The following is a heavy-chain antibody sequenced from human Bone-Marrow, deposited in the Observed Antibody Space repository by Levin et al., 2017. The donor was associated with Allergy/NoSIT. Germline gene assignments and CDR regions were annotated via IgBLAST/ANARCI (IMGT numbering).Heavy chain of an antibody. CDR1: GGSISSGGYY. CDR3: AREVPLELRRGDTNFDY. CDR2: IYYSGST. V-gene: IGHV4-31*03. J-gene: IGHJ4*02. D-gene: IGHD1-7*01. Sequence: KPSETLSLTCTVSGGSISSGGYYWSWIRQHPGKGLEWIGYIYYSGSTYYNPSLKSRVTISVDTSKNQFSLKLSSVTAADTAVYYCAREVPLELRRGDTNFDYWGQGTLVTVSS.